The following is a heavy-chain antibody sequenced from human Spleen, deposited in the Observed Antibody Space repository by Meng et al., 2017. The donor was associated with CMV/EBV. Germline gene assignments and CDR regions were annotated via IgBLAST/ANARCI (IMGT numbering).Heavy chain of an antibody. J-gene: IGHJ4*02. CDR2: ISYDGRHD. CDR1: GFDFSNFV. CDR3: ARDGDLDS. V-gene: IGHV3-30*04. Sequence: SLRLSCAASGFDFSNFVMNWVCQAPGKGLEWLALISYDGRHDFYADSVKGRFTIFRDNSKNTLYLQMSSLRPEDTAVYYCARDGDLDSWGQGTLVTVSS. D-gene: IGHD4-17*01.